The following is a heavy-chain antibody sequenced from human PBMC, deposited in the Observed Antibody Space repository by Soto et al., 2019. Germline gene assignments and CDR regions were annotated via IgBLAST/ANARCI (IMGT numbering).Heavy chain of an antibody. D-gene: IGHD4-17*01. V-gene: IGHV3-21*06. CDR1: GFTFTRYS. CDR2: ISSTTNYI. J-gene: IGHJ4*02. CDR3: ARGATAVTTVGDY. Sequence: GSHRLSCAASGFTFTRYSMNWVRQSPGKGLEWVSSISSTTNYIYSADSVKGRFTISRDNAKNLLYLEMNRLRDEDTAMYYCARGATAVTTVGDYWGQGTLVNVPQ.